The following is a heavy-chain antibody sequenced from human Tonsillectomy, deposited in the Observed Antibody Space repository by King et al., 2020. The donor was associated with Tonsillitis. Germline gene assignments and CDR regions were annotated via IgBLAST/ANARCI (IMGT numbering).Heavy chain of an antibody. Sequence: QLVQSGGGVVQPGRPLRLSCAASGFTFSNYGMHWVRQAPGKGLEWVAVISYDGSNRYYADSVKGRFTISRDNSKNTLYLQMNSLRAEDTAVYYCAKDHYYGSGSPNWFDPWGQGALVTVSS. J-gene: IGHJ5*02. V-gene: IGHV3-30*18. CDR2: ISYDGSNR. D-gene: IGHD3-10*01. CDR1: GFTFSNYG. CDR3: AKDHYYGSGSPNWFDP.